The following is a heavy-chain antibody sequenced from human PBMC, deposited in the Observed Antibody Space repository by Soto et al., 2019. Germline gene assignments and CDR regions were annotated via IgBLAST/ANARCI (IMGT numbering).Heavy chain of an antibody. CDR2: IYYSGNT. CDR3: ARCPLDSPYLRYYHLDV. V-gene: IGHV4-59*01. Sequence: PSETLSLTCTVSGGSISDYYWSWIRQPPGKGLEWIGDIYYSGNTKYNPSLKSLLTISLDTSKNQFSLDLRSVTAADTAMYYCARCPLDSPYLRYYHLDVWGTGTTVNVSS. CDR1: GGSISDYY. D-gene: IGHD2-2*03. J-gene: IGHJ6*03.